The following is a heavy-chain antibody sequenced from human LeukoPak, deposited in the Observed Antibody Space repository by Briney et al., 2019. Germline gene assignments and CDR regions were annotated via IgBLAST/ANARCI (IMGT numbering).Heavy chain of an antibody. CDR3: ARDVVEAATAEYYYDSSGYYYEVWFDP. CDR2: IYHSGST. D-gene: IGHD3-22*01. Sequence: SETLSLTCAVSGYSISSGYYWGWIRQPPGKGLEWIGSIYHSGSTYYNPSLKSRVTISVDTSKNQFSLKLSSVTAADTAVYYCARDVVEAATAEYYYDSSGYYYEVWFDPWGQGTLVTVSS. J-gene: IGHJ5*02. V-gene: IGHV4-38-2*02. CDR1: GYSISSGYY.